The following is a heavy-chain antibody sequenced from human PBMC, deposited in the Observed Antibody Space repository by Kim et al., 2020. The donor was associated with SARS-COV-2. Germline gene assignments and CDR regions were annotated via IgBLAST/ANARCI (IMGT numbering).Heavy chain of an antibody. CDR3: ARAQRTTYYDILTGYYRARQYFDY. CDR2: IYYSGST. J-gene: IGHJ4*02. D-gene: IGHD3-9*01. CDR1: GGSISSSSYY. Sequence: SETLSLTCTVSGGSISSSSYYWGWIRQPPGKGLEWIGSIYYSGSTYYNPSLKSRVTISVDTSKNQFSLKLSSVTAADTAVYYCARAQRTTYYDILTGYYRARQYFDYWGQGTLVTVSS. V-gene: IGHV4-39*01.